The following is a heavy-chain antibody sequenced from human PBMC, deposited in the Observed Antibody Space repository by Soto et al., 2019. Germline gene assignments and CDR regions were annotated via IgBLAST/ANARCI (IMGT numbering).Heavy chain of an antibody. CDR1: GGSISSGPYS. D-gene: IGHD2-2*01. CDR3: ARLGGYCSTTSCYGFYGMDV. J-gene: IGHJ6*02. V-gene: IGHV4-39*01. Sequence: QLQLQESGPGLVKPSETLSLTCTVSGGSISSGPYSWGWIRQPPGEGLEWIGTFHYSENTYYNPSLARRVTISVDTSKNQFSLKVTSVTVAATAIYYCARLGGYCSTTSCYGFYGMDVWGQGTTVIVSS. CDR2: FHYSENT.